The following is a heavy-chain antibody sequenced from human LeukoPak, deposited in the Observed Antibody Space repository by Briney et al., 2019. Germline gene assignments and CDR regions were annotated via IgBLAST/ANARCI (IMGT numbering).Heavy chain of an antibody. CDR1: GFTFSSYW. D-gene: IGHD4-17*01. CDR2: TNTDGSST. J-gene: IGHJ4*02. V-gene: IGHV3-74*03. Sequence: GGSLRLSCAASGFTFSSYWMHWVRQAPGKGLVWVSGTNTDGSSTMYADSVKGRFTISRDNSKNTLYLQMNSLRAEDTAVYYCASTFYGDSPPYWGQGTLVTVSS. CDR3: ASTFYGDSPPY.